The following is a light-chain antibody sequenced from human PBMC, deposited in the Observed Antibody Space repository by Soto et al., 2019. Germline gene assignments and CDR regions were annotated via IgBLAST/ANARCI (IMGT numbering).Light chain of an antibody. CDR2: GAS. Sequence: EIVLTQSPGTLSLSPGERATLSCRASQSVTGSYLAWYQQKPGQAPRLLISGASGRATGVPDRFSGSGSGTDFTLTINSLAPEDFAIYYCHQRQSWPRTFGQGTKVDIK. CDR1: QSVTGSY. V-gene: IGKV3-20*01. CDR3: HQRQSWPRT. J-gene: IGKJ1*01.